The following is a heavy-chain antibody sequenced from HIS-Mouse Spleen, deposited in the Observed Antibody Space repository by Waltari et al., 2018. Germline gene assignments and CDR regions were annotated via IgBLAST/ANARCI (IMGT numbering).Heavy chain of an antibody. CDR1: GYSISSGYY. CDR2: IYHSGST. D-gene: IGHD3-22*01. CDR3: ARDGQADYYDSSVDY. J-gene: IGHJ4*02. Sequence: QVQLQESGPGLVKPSETLSLTCTVPGYSISSGYYWGWIRQPPGKGLELIGSIYHSGSTYYNPSLKSRVTISVDTSKNQFSLKLSSVTAADTAVYYCARDGQADYYDSSVDYWGQGTLVTVSS. V-gene: IGHV4-38-2*02.